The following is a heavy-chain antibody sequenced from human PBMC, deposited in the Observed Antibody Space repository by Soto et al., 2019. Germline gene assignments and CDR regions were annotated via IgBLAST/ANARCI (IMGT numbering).Heavy chain of an antibody. CDR3: AKVGWDTMTTVTRGFFQH. J-gene: IGHJ1*01. Sequence: EVQLLESGGGLVQPGGSLRLSCTASGFTFSSYAMNWVRQAPGKGLEWVSTISGSGGGTYYAGSVRGRFTISSDQSKNTLYLHMNSLRVEDTAVYYRAKVGWDTMTTVTRGFFQHWGPGSLVTISS. CDR2: ISGSGGGT. D-gene: IGHD4-17*01. V-gene: IGHV3-23*01. CDR1: GFTFSSYA.